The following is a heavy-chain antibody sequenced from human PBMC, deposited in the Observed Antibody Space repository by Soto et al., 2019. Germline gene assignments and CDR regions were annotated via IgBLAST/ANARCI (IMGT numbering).Heavy chain of an antibody. CDR3: ASYGDSGRFDP. CDR2: IYYSGST. J-gene: IGHJ5*02. Sequence: SETLSLTCTVSGGSISSYYWSWIRQPPGKGLEWIGYIYYSGSTNYNPSLKSRVTISVDTSKNQFSLKLSSVTAADTAVYYCASYGDSGRFDPWGQGTLVTVSS. V-gene: IGHV4-59*01. CDR1: GGSISSYY. D-gene: IGHD4-17*01.